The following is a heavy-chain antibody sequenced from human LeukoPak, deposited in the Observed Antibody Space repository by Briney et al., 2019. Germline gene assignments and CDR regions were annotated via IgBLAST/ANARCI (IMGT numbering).Heavy chain of an antibody. V-gene: IGHV5-10-1*01. CDR3: ARHGTVTTPWFDP. Sequence: GESLKISCKGSGYSFTSYWISWVRQMPGKGLEWMGRIDPSDSYTNYSPSFQGHVTISVDKSISTAYLQWSSLKASDTAMYYCARHGTVTTPWFDPWGQGTLVTVSS. D-gene: IGHD4-17*01. CDR1: GYSFTSYW. J-gene: IGHJ5*02. CDR2: IDPSDSYT.